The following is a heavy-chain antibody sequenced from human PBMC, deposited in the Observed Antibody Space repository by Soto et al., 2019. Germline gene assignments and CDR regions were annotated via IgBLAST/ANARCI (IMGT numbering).Heavy chain of an antibody. Sequence: QVQLQQWGAGLLKPSETLSLTCAVYGGSFSGYYWTWIRQPPGTGLEWIGEINHSGSTNYNPSLKSRVTISVHTSKNQFSLKLTSVTAADTAVSYCARDKITGLFDYWGQGTLVTVSS. D-gene: IGHD2-8*02. CDR3: ARDKITGLFDY. J-gene: IGHJ4*02. CDR2: INHSGST. CDR1: GGSFSGYY. V-gene: IGHV4-34*01.